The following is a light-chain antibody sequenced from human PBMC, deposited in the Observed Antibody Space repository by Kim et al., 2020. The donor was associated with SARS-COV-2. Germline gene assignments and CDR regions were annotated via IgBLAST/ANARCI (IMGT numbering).Light chain of an antibody. CDR3: NSRDSSGNHWV. V-gene: IGLV3-19*01. Sequence: SSELTQDPALSVALGQTVRITCQGDSLRSYYASWYQQKPGQAPVLVIYGKNNRPSGIPDRFSGSSSGNTASLTITWAQAEDEADYYCNSRDSSGNHWVFGGGTKLTVL. CDR1: SLRSYY. J-gene: IGLJ3*02. CDR2: GKN.